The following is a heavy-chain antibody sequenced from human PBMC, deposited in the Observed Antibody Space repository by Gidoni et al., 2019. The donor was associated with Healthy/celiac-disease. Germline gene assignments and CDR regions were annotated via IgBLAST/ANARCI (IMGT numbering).Heavy chain of an antibody. CDR2: IIPIFGTA. J-gene: IGHJ1*01. D-gene: IGHD2-21*02. V-gene: IGHV1-69*01. CDR1: GGTFSSYA. CDR3: AREWPLTYCGGDCYLHSSSYFQH. Sequence: QVQLVQSGAEVKKPGSSVKVSCKASGGTFSSYAISWLRQAPGQGLEWMGGIIPIFGTANYAQKFQGRVTITADESTSTAYMELSSLRSEDTAVYYCAREWPLTYCGGDCYLHSSSYFQHWGQGTLVTVSS.